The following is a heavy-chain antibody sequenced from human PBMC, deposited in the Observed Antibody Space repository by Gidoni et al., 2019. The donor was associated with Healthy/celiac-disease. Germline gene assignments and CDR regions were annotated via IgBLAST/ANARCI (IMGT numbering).Heavy chain of an antibody. D-gene: IGHD6-6*01. Sequence: QVTLKESGPVLVQPTEPLTLTCTVSGFSLSNARMGVSWIRQPPGKALEWLAHIFSNDEKSYSTSLKSRLTISKDTSKSQVVLTMTNMDPVDTATYYCARTTGHSSSSYYYYYYMDVWGKGTTVTVSS. V-gene: IGHV2-26*01. CDR1: GFSLSNARMG. J-gene: IGHJ6*03. CDR2: IFSNDEK. CDR3: ARTTGHSSSSYYYYYYMDV.